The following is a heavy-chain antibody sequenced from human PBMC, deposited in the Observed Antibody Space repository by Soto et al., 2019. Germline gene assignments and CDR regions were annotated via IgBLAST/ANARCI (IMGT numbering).Heavy chain of an antibody. CDR1: GYSFTSYW. CDR3: SRAAGYSSSAGDYYYGMDV. D-gene: IGHD6-6*01. CDR2: IYPGDSDT. Sequence: PGESLKISCKGSGYSFTSYWIGWVRQMPGKNLDWMGIIYPGDSDTRYSPSFQGQVTISADKSISTAYLQWSSLKASDTAMYFCSRAAGYSSSAGDYYYGMDVWGQGTTVTVSS. J-gene: IGHJ6*01. V-gene: IGHV5-51*01.